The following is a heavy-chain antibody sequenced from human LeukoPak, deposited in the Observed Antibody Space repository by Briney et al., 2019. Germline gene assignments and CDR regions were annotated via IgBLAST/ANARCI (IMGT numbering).Heavy chain of an antibody. CDR3: AKDLPRRIPVLRGVIDH. CDR1: GFTFSSYA. Sequence: PGSSLRLSCAAPGFTFSSYAMHWVRQASGKGLECLAVISYDGSHKYADSVKGRFTISRDNSKNTLYLQMNSLRAEDTAVYYCAKDLPRRIPVLRGVIDHWGQGTLVTVSS. D-gene: IGHD3-10*01. CDR2: ISYDGSHK. J-gene: IGHJ4*02. V-gene: IGHV3-30*18.